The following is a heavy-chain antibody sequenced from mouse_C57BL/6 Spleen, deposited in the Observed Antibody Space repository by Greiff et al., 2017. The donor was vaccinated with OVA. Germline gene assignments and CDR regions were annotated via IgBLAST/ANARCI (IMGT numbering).Heavy chain of an antibody. CDR3: TRNYYGTLYYFDY. D-gene: IGHD1-1*01. CDR1: GYTFTDYE. CDR2: IDPETGGT. Sequence: VKLVESGAELVRPGASVTLSCKASGYTFTDYEMHWVKQTPVHGLEWIGAIDPETGGTAYNQKFKGKAILTADKSSSTAYMELRSLTSEDSAVYYCTRNYYGTLYYFDYWGQGTTLTVSS. V-gene: IGHV1-15*01. J-gene: IGHJ2*01.